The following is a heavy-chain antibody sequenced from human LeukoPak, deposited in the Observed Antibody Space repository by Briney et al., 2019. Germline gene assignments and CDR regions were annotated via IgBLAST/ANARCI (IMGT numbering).Heavy chain of an antibody. Sequence: GGSLRPSCAGSGFTFSSHEINWVRQAPGKGLEWVSYISSSGSVIYYADSVKGRFITSRDNAKNSLYLQMNSLRAEDTAIYYCARVKRYYSDSSGYYVRGGLDYWGQGTLVTVSS. CDR2: ISSSGSVI. V-gene: IGHV3-48*03. J-gene: IGHJ4*02. CDR1: GFTFSSHE. CDR3: ARVKRYYSDSSGYYVRGGLDY. D-gene: IGHD3-22*01.